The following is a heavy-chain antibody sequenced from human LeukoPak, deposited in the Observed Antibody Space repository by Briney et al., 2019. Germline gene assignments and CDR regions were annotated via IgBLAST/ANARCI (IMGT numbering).Heavy chain of an antibody. CDR2: ISSSSSYI. CDR3: ARLESSGWTNWFDP. Sequence: GSLRLSCAASGFTFSSYGMSWVRQAPGKGLEWVSSISSSSSYIYYADSMKGRFTISRDNAKNSLYLQMNSLRAEDTAVYYCARLESSGWTNWFDPWGQGTLVTVSS. D-gene: IGHD6-19*01. CDR1: GFTFSSYG. V-gene: IGHV3-21*04. J-gene: IGHJ5*02.